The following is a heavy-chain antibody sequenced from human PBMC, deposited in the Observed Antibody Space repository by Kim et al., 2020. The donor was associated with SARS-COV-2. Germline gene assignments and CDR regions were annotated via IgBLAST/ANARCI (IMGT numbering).Heavy chain of an antibody. CDR2: ISSSSSYI. J-gene: IGHJ4*02. CDR3: ARETAHSSGWADY. D-gene: IGHD6-19*01. CDR1: GFTFSSYS. V-gene: IGHV3-21*01. Sequence: GGSLRLSCAASGFTFSSYSMNWVRQAPGKGLEWVSSISSSSSYIYYADSVKGRFTISRDNAKNSLYLQMNSLRAEDTAVYYCARETAHSSGWADYWGQGTLVTVSS.